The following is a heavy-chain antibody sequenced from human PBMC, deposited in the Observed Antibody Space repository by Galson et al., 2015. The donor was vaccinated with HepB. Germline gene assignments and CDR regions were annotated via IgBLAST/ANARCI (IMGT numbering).Heavy chain of an antibody. CDR3: ARAAIIVVLGSSYYGMDV. D-gene: IGHD2-15*01. V-gene: IGHV6-1*01. Sequence: CAISGDSVSSDSAAWNWIRQSPSRGLEWLGRTYYRSKWYLDYAISVKSRITINPDTSKNQFSLQLNSLTPEDTAVYYCARAAIIVVLGSSYYGMDVWGQGTTVTVSS. J-gene: IGHJ6*02. CDR2: TYYRSKWYL. CDR1: GDSVSSDSAA.